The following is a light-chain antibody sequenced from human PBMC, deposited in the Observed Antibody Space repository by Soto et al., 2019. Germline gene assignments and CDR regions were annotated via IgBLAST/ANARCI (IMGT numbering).Light chain of an antibody. CDR1: QGITSY. CDR2: SAS. CDR3: QQYVSSPRT. J-gene: IGKJ1*01. V-gene: IGKV1-9*01. Sequence: IQLTQSPSSLTASAGDRVTITCRASQGITSYLAWYQQRPGKAPGLLIYSASTLHSGVPSRFSGSGYGTDFSLTISRLEPEDFAVYYCQQYVSSPRTFGQGTKVDI.